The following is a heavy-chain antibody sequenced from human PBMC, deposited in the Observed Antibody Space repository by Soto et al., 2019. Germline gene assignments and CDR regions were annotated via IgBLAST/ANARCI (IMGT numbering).Heavy chain of an antibody. V-gene: IGHV1-46*01. J-gene: IGHJ6*02. CDR2: INPSGGST. Sequence: ASVKVSCKASGYTFTSYYMHWVRQAPGQGLEWMGIINPSGGSTSYAQKFQGRVTMTRDTSTSTVYMELSSLRSEDMAVYYCARTYLYCSSTSCQPDYYYYGMDVWGQGTTVTVSS. CDR3: ARTYLYCSSTSCQPDYYYYGMDV. D-gene: IGHD2-2*01. CDR1: GYTFTSYY.